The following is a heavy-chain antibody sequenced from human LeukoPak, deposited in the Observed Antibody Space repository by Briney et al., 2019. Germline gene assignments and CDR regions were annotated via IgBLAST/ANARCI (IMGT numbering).Heavy chain of an antibody. J-gene: IGHJ4*02. CDR2: ISGSGGST. D-gene: IGHD4-17*01. CDR3: AKLHDYGDYYFDY. V-gene: IGHV3-23*01. Sequence: GGSLRLSCAASGFTFSSYAMSWVRQAPGKGLEWVSAISGSGGSTYYADSVKGRFTISRDNSKNTLYLQMNSLKAEDTAVYYCAKLHDYGDYYFDYWGQGTLVTVSS. CDR1: GFTFSSYA.